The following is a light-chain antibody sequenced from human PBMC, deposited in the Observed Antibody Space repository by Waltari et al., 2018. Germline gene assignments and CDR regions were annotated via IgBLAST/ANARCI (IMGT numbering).Light chain of an antibody. Sequence: SYELTQPSSVSVSPGQTAKILCSGDILAKKYARWFQQKPGQAPLLLIYEDSERPSEILGRCSGSSSGTTVTLTITGAHVDDEADYYCFSAADNNWVFGGGTKLTVL. CDR1: ILAKKY. CDR2: EDS. V-gene: IGLV3-27*01. CDR3: FSAADNNWV. J-gene: IGLJ3*02.